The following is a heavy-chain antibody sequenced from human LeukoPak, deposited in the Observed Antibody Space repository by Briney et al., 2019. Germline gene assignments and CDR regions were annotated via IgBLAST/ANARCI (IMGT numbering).Heavy chain of an antibody. Sequence: PGGSLRLSCAASGFTFSRYGMHWVRQAPGKGLEWVALIWYDGSNEYYADSVKGRFTISRDNAKNSLYLQMNSLRVEDTAVYYCTRSLDYWGQGTLVTVSS. J-gene: IGHJ4*02. CDR1: GFTFSRYG. CDR2: IWYDGSNE. D-gene: IGHD2-15*01. V-gene: IGHV3-33*03. CDR3: TRSLDY.